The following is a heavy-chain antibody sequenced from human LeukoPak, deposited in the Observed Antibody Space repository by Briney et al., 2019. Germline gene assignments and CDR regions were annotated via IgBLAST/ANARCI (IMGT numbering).Heavy chain of an antibody. CDR2: INRDGGSK. CDR1: GFTLSSYW. D-gene: IGHD6-6*01. J-gene: IGHJ4*02. CDR3: ARALYSSSPVVDS. Sequence: PGGSLRLSCAASGFTLSSYWMHWVRQAPGKGLVWVTRINRDGGSKTYADSVKCRFTISRDNANNTLYLQMNSLRAEDTAVYYCARALYSSSPVVDSWGQGILVTVSS. V-gene: IGHV3-74*01.